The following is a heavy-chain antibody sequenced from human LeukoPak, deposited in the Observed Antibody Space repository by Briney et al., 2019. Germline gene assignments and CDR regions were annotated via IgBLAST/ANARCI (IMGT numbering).Heavy chain of an antibody. V-gene: IGHV3-7*03. J-gene: IGHJ4*02. CDR3: ARGYTL. CDR1: GFTFSSYG. CDR2: IKQDGSEK. D-gene: IGHD1-1*01. Sequence: GGSLRLSCAASGFTFSSYGMSWVRQAPGKGLEWVANIKQDGSEKYYVDSVKGRFTISRDNAKNSLYLQMNSLRAEDTAVYYCARGYTLWGQGTLVTVSS.